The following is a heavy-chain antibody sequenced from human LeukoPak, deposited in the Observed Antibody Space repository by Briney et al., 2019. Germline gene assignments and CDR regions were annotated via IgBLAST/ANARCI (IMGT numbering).Heavy chain of an antibody. CDR1: GFTFSSFN. D-gene: IGHD3-10*02. V-gene: IGHV3-30*02. CDR3: AELGITMIGGV. Sequence: GGSLRLSCEASGFTFSSFNMHWVRQAPGKGLEWVTFIWDDGNDKHYADSVKGRFTISRDNSKNTLYLQMNSLRAEDTAVYYCAELGITMIGGVWGKGTTVTISS. J-gene: IGHJ6*04. CDR2: IWDDGNDK.